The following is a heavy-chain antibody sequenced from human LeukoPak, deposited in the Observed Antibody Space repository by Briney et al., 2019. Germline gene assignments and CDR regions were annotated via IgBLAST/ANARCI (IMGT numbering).Heavy chain of an antibody. CDR3: ARDDYGDYPFDY. Sequence: PGGSLRLSCAASGFTFSSYSMNWVRQAPGKGLEWVSSISSSSYIYYADSVKGRFTISRDNAKNSLYLQMNSLRAEDTAVYYCARDDYGDYPFDYWGQGTLVTVSS. CDR1: GFTFSSYS. CDR2: ISSSSYI. J-gene: IGHJ4*02. V-gene: IGHV3-21*01. D-gene: IGHD4-17*01.